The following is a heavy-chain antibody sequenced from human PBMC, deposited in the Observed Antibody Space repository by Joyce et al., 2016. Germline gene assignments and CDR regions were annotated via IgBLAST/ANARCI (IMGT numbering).Heavy chain of an antibody. Sequence: EVQLVESGGGLVQPGGSLRLSCAAAGLTLNTYSMNWVRQAPGKGLEWVSYISRSSNTIYYVDSVKGRFTISRDNAKNSLYLQMNSLRAEDTAVYFCARATSYYFYYYMDVWGKGTTVTVSS. J-gene: IGHJ6*03. V-gene: IGHV3-48*01. CDR2: ISRSSNTI. CDR3: ARATSYYFYYYMDV. CDR1: GLTLNTYS.